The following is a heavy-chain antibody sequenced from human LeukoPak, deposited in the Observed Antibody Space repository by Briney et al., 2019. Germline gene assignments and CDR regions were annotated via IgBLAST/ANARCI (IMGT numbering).Heavy chain of an antibody. CDR2: ISNSGDNI. Sequence: GGSLRLSCAASGFTFSDYYMTWIRQAPGKGLEWLSYISNSGDNIFYADSVKGRFTISRDNAKTSLYLQMNSLTAEDTAIYYCVRTLHFLEWSRSGPYFQHGDQGTLLTVSS. V-gene: IGHV3-11*04. J-gene: IGHJ1*01. CDR3: VRTLHFLEWSRSGPYFQH. D-gene: IGHD3-3*01. CDR1: GFTFSDYY.